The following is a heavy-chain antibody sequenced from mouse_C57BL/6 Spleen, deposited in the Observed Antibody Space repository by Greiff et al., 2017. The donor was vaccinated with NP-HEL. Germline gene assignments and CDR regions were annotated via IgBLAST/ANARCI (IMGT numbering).Heavy chain of an antibody. CDR2: INPYNGGT. CDR3: ARRSRYGSSLDAMDY. Sequence: EVQLQQSGPVLVKPGASVKMSCKASGYTFTDYYMNWVKQSHGKSLEWIGVINPYNGGTSYNQKFKGKATLTVDKSSSTAYMELNSLTSEDSAVYYCARRSRYGSSLDAMDYWGQGTSVTVSS. CDR1: GYTFTDYY. V-gene: IGHV1-19*01. J-gene: IGHJ4*01. D-gene: IGHD1-1*01.